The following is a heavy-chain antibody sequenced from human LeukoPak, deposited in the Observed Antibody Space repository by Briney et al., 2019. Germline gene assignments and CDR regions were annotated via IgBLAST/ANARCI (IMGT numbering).Heavy chain of an antibody. V-gene: IGHV4-39*07. Sequence: PSETLSLTCTVSGDSISSSSHYWAWIRQPPGKGLEWIGSIYYTGNTFYNPSLQSRLTISIDTSRNQFSLKLRSVTAADTAMYFCARDYYMLWGLHWFDPWGHGTLVTVSS. J-gene: IGHJ5*02. CDR3: ARDYYMLWGLHWFDP. CDR2: IYYTGNT. D-gene: IGHD3-10*01. CDR1: GDSISSSSHY.